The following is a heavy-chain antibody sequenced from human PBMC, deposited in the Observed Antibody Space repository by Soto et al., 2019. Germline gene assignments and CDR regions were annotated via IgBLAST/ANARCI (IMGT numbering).Heavy chain of an antibody. CDR2: ISGGGVST. V-gene: IGHV3-23*01. J-gene: IGHJ4*02. CDR3: AKSYSGYYFDY. CDR1: GFTFSSYA. Sequence: EVQLLESGGGLVQPGGSLRLSCAASGFTFSSYAMSWVRQAPGKGLEWVSAISGGGVSTYYADSVKGRVTITRDTSKDTQYLQMNSMRVEDTAVYYCAKSYSGYYFDYWGQGTLVTVSS. D-gene: IGHD3-22*01.